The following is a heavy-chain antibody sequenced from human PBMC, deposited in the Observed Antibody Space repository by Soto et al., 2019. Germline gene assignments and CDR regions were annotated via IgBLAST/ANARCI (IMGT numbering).Heavy chain of an antibody. J-gene: IGHJ6*02. CDR3: ERVVRYLDTPYGMDV. Sequence: EVQLLESGEGLVQPGGSLKLSCAASGFTFSSYSMSWVRQAPGKGLACVSGIGGSGGNTYYADSVKGRFTISRDNSKNTRFLQMNSLRAEDTAEYYCERVVRYLDTPYGMDVWGQGTTVTVSS. CDR2: IGGSGGNT. V-gene: IGHV3-23*01. CDR1: GFTFSSYS. D-gene: IGHD3-9*01.